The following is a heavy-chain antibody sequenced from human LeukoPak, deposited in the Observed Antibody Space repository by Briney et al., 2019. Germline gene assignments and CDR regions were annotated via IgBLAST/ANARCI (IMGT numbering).Heavy chain of an antibody. CDR1: GASISSSS. J-gene: IGHJ6*03. CDR2: ISNNGKT. Sequence: SETLSLTCTVSGASISSSSWTWVRQSPGKGLESLGFISNNGKTKYKSSFEGRVSMSLDTSKSQFSLTLSSVTAADTAVYFCARRIYSGTVRHLLYSFMDVWGKGTTVIVS. CDR3: ARRIYSGTVRHLLYSFMDV. V-gene: IGHV4-59*08. D-gene: IGHD2-21*01.